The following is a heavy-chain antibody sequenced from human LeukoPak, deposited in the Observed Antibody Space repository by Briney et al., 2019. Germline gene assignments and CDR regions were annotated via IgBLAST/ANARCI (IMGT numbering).Heavy chain of an antibody. J-gene: IGHJ4*02. Sequence: GGSLRLSCATSGFIFSNYAVNWVRQAPGKGLEWVSIISGSGDTTYYADSVKGRFTISRENSKNRLYLQMNSLRAEDTAVYYCARAEGYGGELDSWGQGTLVTVSS. D-gene: IGHD4-23*01. V-gene: IGHV3-23*01. CDR2: ISGSGDTT. CDR1: GFIFSNYA. CDR3: ARAEGYGGELDS.